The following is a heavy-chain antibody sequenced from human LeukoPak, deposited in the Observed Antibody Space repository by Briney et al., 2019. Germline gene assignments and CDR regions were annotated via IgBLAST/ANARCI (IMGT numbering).Heavy chain of an antibody. CDR1: GGTFSSYA. CDR3: ASDCSSTSCYRQFDY. CDR2: INPNSGGT. D-gene: IGHD2-2*02. J-gene: IGHJ4*02. Sequence: ASVKVSCKASGGTFSSYAISWVRQAPGQGLERMGWINPNSGGTNYAQKFQGRVTMTRDTSISTAYMELSRLRSDDTAVYYCASDCSSTSCYRQFDYWGQGTLVTVSP. V-gene: IGHV1-2*02.